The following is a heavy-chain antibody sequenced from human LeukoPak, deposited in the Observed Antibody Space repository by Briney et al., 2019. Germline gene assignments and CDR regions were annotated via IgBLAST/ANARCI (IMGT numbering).Heavy chain of an antibody. Sequence: GGSLRLSCGASGLTVSSYGMSWVRQAPGKGLEWVSTIIGSAVNTYYADSVKGQFTISRDDSKNTVYLQMNSLRAEDTAVYSCAKYTSGTSYRGLDQWGQGTLVTVSS. J-gene: IGHJ4*02. CDR1: GLTVSSYG. V-gene: IGHV3-23*01. CDR2: IIGSAVNT. CDR3: AKYTSGTSYRGLDQ. D-gene: IGHD3-10*01.